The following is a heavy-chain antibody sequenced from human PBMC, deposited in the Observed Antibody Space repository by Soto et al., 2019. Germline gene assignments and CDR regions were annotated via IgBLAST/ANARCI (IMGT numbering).Heavy chain of an antibody. CDR2: ISYDGSNK. Sequence: QVQLVESGGGVVQPGRSLRLSCAASGFTFSSYGMHWVRQAPGKGLEWVAVISYDGSNKYYADSVKGRFTISRDNSKNTLYLQMNSLRAEDTAVYYCAKSSSLDYDILTGYLDYWGQGTLVTVSS. V-gene: IGHV3-30*18. D-gene: IGHD3-9*01. J-gene: IGHJ4*02. CDR1: GFTFSSYG. CDR3: AKSSSLDYDILTGYLDY.